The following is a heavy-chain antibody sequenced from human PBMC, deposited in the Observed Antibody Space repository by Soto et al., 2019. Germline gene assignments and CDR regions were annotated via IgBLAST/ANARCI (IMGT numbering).Heavy chain of an antibody. CDR1: GYTFISYG. Sequence: QVQLVQSGPEVKKPGASVKVSCQASGYTFISYGINWVRQAPGQGLEWMGWVNIYNDKTNYAQKFQGRVTMTTDTSTSTAYLELKSLRSDDTAVYYCASERGGYSYGDCWGQGTLVTVSS. D-gene: IGHD5-18*01. V-gene: IGHV1-18*01. CDR3: ASERGGYSYGDC. J-gene: IGHJ4*02. CDR2: VNIYNDKT.